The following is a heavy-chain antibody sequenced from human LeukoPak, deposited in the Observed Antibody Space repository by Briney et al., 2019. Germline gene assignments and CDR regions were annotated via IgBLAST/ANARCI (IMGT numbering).Heavy chain of an antibody. CDR2: ISYDGSNK. D-gene: IGHD5-18*01. CDR3: ARDTVDTAMVTSAFDI. V-gene: IGHV3-30-3*01. J-gene: IGHJ3*02. Sequence: GGSLRLSCAASGFTFSSYAMHWVRQAPGKGLEWVAVISYDGSNKYYADSVKGRFTISRDNSKNTLYLQMNSLRAEDTAVYYCARDTVDTAMVTSAFDIWGQGTMVTVSS. CDR1: GFTFSSYA.